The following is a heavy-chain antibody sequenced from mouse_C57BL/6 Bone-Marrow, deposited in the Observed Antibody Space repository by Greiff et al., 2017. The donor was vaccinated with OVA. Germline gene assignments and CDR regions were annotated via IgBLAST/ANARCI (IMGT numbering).Heavy chain of an antibody. CDR2: IHPNSGST. D-gene: IGHD1-1*01. Sequence: VQLQQPGAELVKPGASVKLSCKASGYTFTSYWMHWVKQRPGQGLEWIGMIHPNSGSTKYNEKVKSKATLTVDKSSSTAYMQLSSLTSEDSAVYYCARATTVVALYFDYWGQGTTLTVSS. CDR1: GYTFTSYW. V-gene: IGHV1-64*01. CDR3: ARATTVVALYFDY. J-gene: IGHJ2*01.